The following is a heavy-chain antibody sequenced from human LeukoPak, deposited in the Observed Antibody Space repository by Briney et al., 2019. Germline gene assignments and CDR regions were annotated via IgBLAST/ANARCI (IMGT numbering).Heavy chain of an antibody. CDR3: ARWYCGGDCYPTYYYGMDV. Sequence: ASVKVSCKASGYTFTGYYMHWVRQAPGQGLEWMGWISPNSGGTNYAQKFQGRVTMTRDTSISTAYMELSRLRSDDTAVYYCARWYCGGDCYPTYYYGMDVWGQGTTVTVSS. J-gene: IGHJ6*02. D-gene: IGHD2-21*02. CDR2: ISPNSGGT. V-gene: IGHV1-2*02. CDR1: GYTFTGYY.